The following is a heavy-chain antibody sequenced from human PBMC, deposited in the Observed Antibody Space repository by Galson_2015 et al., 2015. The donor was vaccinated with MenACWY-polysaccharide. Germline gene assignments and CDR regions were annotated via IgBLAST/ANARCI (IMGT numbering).Heavy chain of an antibody. J-gene: IGHJ4*02. CDR1: GFAFNSYA. CDR2: ISGSGDST. CDR3: AKDRANWYYFDY. Sequence: SLRLSCAASGFAFNSYAMSWVRQAPGKGLEWVSSISGSGDSTSYADSVKGRFTISRDNSKNALFLQMNSLRAEDTAVYYCAKDRANWYYFDYWGQGTLVTASS. V-gene: IGHV3-23*01. D-gene: IGHD1-1*01.